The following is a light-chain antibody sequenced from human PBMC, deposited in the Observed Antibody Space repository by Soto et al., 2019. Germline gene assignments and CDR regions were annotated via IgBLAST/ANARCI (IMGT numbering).Light chain of an antibody. V-gene: IGKV1-12*01. CDR1: QYIATS. CDR2: SAS. CDR3: QQAYSFPRT. J-gene: IGKJ4*01. Sequence: DIQMTQSPSSVSASVGDKVTITCRATQYIATSLAWYQQKPGKAPELLIYSASSLLSGVPSRFSGGGSGADFTLTISSLQPEDFATYYCQQAYSFPRTFGGGTKVEI.